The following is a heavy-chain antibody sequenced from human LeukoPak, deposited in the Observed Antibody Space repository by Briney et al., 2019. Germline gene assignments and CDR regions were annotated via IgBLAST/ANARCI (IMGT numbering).Heavy chain of an antibody. CDR3: ARHPGSSGWYASDYFDY. CDR2: MYYGGST. CDR1: GGSISSNYY. Sequence: SETLSLTCTVSGGSISSNYYCAWIRQPPGQGLEWIGSMYYGGSTYYNPSLKSRVTMFIDTAKSQFSLRLTSVTAADTAVFYCARHPGSSGWYASDYFDYWGQGILVTVSS. D-gene: IGHD6-19*01. V-gene: IGHV4-39*01. J-gene: IGHJ4*02.